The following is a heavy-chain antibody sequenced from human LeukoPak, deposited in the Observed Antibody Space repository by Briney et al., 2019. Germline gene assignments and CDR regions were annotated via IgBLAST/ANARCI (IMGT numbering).Heavy chain of an antibody. D-gene: IGHD5-18*01. J-gene: IGHJ4*02. CDR3: AREGPGYSYGSSGY. V-gene: IGHV3-48*02. Sequence: SVKGRFTISRDNAKNSLYLQMNSLRDEDTAVYYCAREGPGYSYGSSGYWGQGTLVTVSS.